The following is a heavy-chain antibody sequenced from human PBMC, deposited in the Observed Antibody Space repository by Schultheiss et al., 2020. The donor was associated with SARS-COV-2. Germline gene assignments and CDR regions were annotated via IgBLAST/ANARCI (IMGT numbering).Heavy chain of an antibody. CDR1: GFTFSSYA. CDR3: ARGDYGSGSYSRQGWFDP. V-gene: IGHV3-7*03. CDR2: IKQDGSEK. D-gene: IGHD3-10*01. Sequence: GGSLRLSCAASGFTFSSYAMSWVRQAPGKGLEWVANIKQDGSEKYYADSVKGRFTISRDNSKNTLYLQMNSLRAVDTAVYYCARGDYGSGSYSRQGWFDPWGQGTLVTVSS. J-gene: IGHJ5*02.